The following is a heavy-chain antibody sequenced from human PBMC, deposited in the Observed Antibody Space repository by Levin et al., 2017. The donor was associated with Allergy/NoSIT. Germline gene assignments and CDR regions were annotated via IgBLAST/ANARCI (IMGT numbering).Heavy chain of an antibody. Sequence: GESLKISCAASGFTFDDYGMSWVRQAPGKGLEWVSGINWNGGSTGYADSVKGRFTISRDNAKTSLFLQMNSLKAEDTALYHCARGHHSGYTTPEYDYWGQGTLVTVSS. D-gene: IGHD5-18*01. CDR1: GFTFDDYG. CDR3: ARGHHSGYTTPEYDY. J-gene: IGHJ4*02. CDR2: INWNGGST. V-gene: IGHV3-20*01.